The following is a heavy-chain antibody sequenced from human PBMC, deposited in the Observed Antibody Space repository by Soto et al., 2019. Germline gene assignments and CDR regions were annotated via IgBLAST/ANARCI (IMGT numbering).Heavy chain of an antibody. CDR1: GFTFSGSA. CDR2: IRSKANSYAT. J-gene: IGHJ3*02. D-gene: IGHD3-22*01. CDR3: TRHPHINYYDSSGSLLAFDI. V-gene: IGHV3-73*01. Sequence: PGGSLRLSCAASGFTFSGSAMHWVRQASGKGLEWVGRIRSKANSYATAYAASVKGRFTISRDDSKNTAYLQMNSLKTEDTAVYYCTRHPHINYYDSSGSLLAFDIWGQGTMVTVSS.